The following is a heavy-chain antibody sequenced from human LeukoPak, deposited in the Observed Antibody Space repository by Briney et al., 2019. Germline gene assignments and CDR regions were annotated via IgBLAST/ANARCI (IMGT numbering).Heavy chain of an antibody. CDR1: GFTFSSYS. J-gene: IGHJ6*02. CDR2: ISSSSSYI. Sequence: RGSLRLSCAASGFTFSSYSMNWVRQAPGKGLEWVSSISSSSSYIYYADSVKGRFTISRDNAKNSLYLQMNSLRAEDTAVYYCARDRGYSYGAEGMDVWGQGTTVTVSS. V-gene: IGHV3-21*01. CDR3: ARDRGYSYGAEGMDV. D-gene: IGHD5-18*01.